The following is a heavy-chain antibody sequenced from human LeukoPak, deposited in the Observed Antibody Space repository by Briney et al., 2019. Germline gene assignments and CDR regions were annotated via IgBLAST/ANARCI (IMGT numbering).Heavy chain of an antibody. CDR2: IYSGGRT. V-gene: IGHV3-66*01. CDR1: GLTVSRNY. CDR3: APSQRSRALDYFDF. D-gene: IGHD3-10*01. J-gene: IGHJ4*02. Sequence: PGGSLRRSCAASGLTVSRNYMSWVRQAPGKGLEWVASIYSGGRTYYADSVKGTFSISRHKSTNTLYLQMNSLRAAGTAVYYCAPSQRSRALDYFDFWGQGTLGTVSS.